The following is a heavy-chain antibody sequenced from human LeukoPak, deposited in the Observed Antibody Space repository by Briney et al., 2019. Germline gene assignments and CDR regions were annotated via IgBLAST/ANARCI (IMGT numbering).Heavy chain of an antibody. CDR1: GGSMSYYY. V-gene: IGHV4-59*01. J-gene: IGHJ4*02. D-gene: IGHD3-22*01. CDR3: ARLSCNYESGAYNSYFDY. CDR2: IYYSGST. Sequence: SETLSLTCTVSGGSMSYYYWSWIRQPPGKGLEYIGYIYYSGSTNYNPSLNSRVTISVDTSKNRFSLKLSSVTAADTAVYYCARLSCNYESGAYNSYFDYWGQGTLVTVSS.